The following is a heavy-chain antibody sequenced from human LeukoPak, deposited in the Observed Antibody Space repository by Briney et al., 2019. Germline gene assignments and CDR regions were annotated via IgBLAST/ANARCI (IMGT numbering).Heavy chain of an antibody. CDR3: ASLYGSGPYYYYYMDV. Sequence: PSETLSLTCTVSGYSISSGYYWGWIRQPPGKGLEWIGSIYHSGSTYYNPSLKSRVTISVDTSKNQFSLKLSSVTAADTAVYYCASLYGSGPYYYYYMDVWGKGTTVTISS. J-gene: IGHJ6*03. CDR1: GYSISSGYY. CDR2: IYHSGST. D-gene: IGHD3-10*01. V-gene: IGHV4-38-2*02.